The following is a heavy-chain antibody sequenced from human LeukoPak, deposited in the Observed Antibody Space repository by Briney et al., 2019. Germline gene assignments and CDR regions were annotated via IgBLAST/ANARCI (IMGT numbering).Heavy chain of an antibody. J-gene: IGHJ4*02. V-gene: IGHV1-18*01. CDR3: ARAGSYDSSVYPDF. CDR1: GYTFTIHV. CDR2: ISGYTGNT. Sequence: GASVKVSCKGTGYTFTIHVISWVRQAPGQGLEGLGWISGYTGNTHYAQKLQDRVTMTTDTSTSTAYMELRSLKSDDTAVYYCARAGSYDSSVYPDFWGLGTLVTVSS. D-gene: IGHD3-22*01.